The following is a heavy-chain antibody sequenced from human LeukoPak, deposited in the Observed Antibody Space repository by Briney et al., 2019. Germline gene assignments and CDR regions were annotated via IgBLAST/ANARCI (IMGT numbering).Heavy chain of an antibody. CDR3: AGGGYYYYYYMDV. J-gene: IGHJ6*03. D-gene: IGHD3-16*01. CDR2: IYYSGST. V-gene: IGHV4-59*08. Sequence: PSETLSLTCTVSGGSIGSYYWSWIRQPPGKGLEWIGYIYYSGSTNYNPSLKSRVTISVDTSKNQFSLKLSSVTAADTAVYYCAGGGYYYYYYMDVWGKGTTVTVSS. CDR1: GGSIGSYY.